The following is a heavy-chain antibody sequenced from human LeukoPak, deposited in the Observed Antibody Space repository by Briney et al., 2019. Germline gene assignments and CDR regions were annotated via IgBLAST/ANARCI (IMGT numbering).Heavy chain of an antibody. CDR2: ISGSGGST. V-gene: IGHV3-23*01. D-gene: IGHD6-19*01. CDR3: ARQAVAVINWFDP. J-gene: IGHJ5*02. Sequence: GGSLRLSCAAPRFTFSNYAMSWVRQAPGKGLEWVSTISGSGGSTYYADSVKGRFTISRDNSKKTLFLQMNSLRAEDTAVYYCARQAVAVINWFDPWGQGTLVTVSS. CDR1: RFTFSNYA.